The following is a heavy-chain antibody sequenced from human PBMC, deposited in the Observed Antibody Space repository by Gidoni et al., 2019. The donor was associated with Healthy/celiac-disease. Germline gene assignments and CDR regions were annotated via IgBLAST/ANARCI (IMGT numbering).Heavy chain of an antibody. J-gene: IGHJ6*02. CDR3: ARDQYSSGWNYGMDV. CDR2: ILYDGSNK. Sequence: QVLLVESGGGVVRPGRCLRLSCAASGFIFSSYGMHWVRQAPGKGLEWVAVILYDGSNKYYADSVKGRFTISRDNSKNTLYLQMNSLRAEDTAVYYCARDQYSSGWNYGMDVWGQGTTVTVSS. V-gene: IGHV3-33*01. CDR1: GFIFSSYG. D-gene: IGHD6-19*01.